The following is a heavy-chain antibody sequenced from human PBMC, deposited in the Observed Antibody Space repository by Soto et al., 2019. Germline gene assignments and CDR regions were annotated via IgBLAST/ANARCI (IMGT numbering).Heavy chain of an antibody. J-gene: IGHJ6*02. CDR1: GGSFSSSA. D-gene: IGHD3-9*01. Sequence: QVQLVQSGAEVKKPGSSVKVSCKASGGSFSSSAFYWVRQAPGQGLEWMGGIIPIVNTPNYAQKFQGRVTITADESTATTYMDLGGLRSDDTAVDYCARARDDALLTAREYALDVWGQGTTVTV. V-gene: IGHV1-69*01. CDR3: ARARDDALLTAREYALDV. CDR2: IIPIVNTP.